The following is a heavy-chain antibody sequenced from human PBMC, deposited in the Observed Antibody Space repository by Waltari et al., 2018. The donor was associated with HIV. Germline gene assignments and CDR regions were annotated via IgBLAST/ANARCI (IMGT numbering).Heavy chain of an antibody. J-gene: IGHJ4*02. V-gene: IGHV3-49*03. D-gene: IGHD2-8*01. CDR3: SRDNPQWDY. Sequence: EVQLVASGGGLVQPGRSLRLSCTTSGFTIGDYAMGWFRQAPGKGVEWIGFIRSTVSGGTKEYAASVKGRFTISRDDSNSIVFLQMDSLKTEDTAMYYGSRDNPQWDYWGQGTLVTVSS. CDR1: GFTIGDYA. CDR2: IRSTVSGGTK.